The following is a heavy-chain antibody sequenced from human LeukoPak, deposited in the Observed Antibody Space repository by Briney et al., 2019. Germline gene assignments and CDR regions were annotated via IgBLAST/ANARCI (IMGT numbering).Heavy chain of an antibody. D-gene: IGHD6-13*01. J-gene: IGHJ4*02. CDR3: ARALYSSFDY. CDR1: GGSISSGDYY. CDR2: IYYSGSS. V-gene: IGHV4-30-4*08. Sequence: PSQTLSLTCTVYGGSISSGDYYWSWIRQPPGKGLQWLGYIYYSGSSYYSPCLKSRVTVSVDTSKNQFSLKLSSVTAADTAVYYCARALYSSFDYWGQGTLVTVSS.